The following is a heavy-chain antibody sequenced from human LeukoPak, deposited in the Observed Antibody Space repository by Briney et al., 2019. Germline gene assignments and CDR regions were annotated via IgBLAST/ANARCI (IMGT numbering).Heavy chain of an antibody. CDR1: GSPFSSYA. J-gene: IGHJ4*02. CDR2: ISYDGCNK. Sequence: GGSLSLSCAASGSPFSSYAMHGVRQAPGRGLVGVAVISYDGCNKYYADSVKGRFTISRDQYKNTLYLQMNSQRGEDTGVFYCPREAIVGATEVADYWGEGTLVTASS. CDR3: PREAIVGATEVADY. D-gene: IGHD1-26*01. V-gene: IGHV3-30*04.